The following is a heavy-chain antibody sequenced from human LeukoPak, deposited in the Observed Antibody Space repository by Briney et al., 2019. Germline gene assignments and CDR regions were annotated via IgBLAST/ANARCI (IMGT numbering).Heavy chain of an antibody. CDR1: GGSFSGYY. J-gene: IGHJ3*02. CDR3: ARDSGSYGAYAFDI. Sequence: SETLSLTCAVYGGSFSGYYWSWIRQAPGKGLEWIGEINHSGSTNYNPSLKSRVTISVDTSKNQFSLKLSSVTATDTAVYYCARDSGSYGAYAFDIWGQGTMVTVSS. CDR2: INHSGST. D-gene: IGHD1-26*01. V-gene: IGHV4-34*01.